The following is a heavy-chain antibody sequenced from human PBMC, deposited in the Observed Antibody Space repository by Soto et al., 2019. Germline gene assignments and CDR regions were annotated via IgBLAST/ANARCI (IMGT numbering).Heavy chain of an antibody. D-gene: IGHD3-10*01. V-gene: IGHV4-39*07. CDR1: GGSISSGGYY. CDR3: ARGFPLLWFGEFPPGNWFDP. CDR2: INHSGST. Sequence: SETLSLTCAVSGGSISSGGYYWGWIRQPPGKGLEWIGEINHSGSTNYNPSLKSRVTISVDTSKNQFSLKLSSVTAADTAVYYCARGFPLLWFGEFPPGNWFDPWGQGTLVTVSS. J-gene: IGHJ5*02.